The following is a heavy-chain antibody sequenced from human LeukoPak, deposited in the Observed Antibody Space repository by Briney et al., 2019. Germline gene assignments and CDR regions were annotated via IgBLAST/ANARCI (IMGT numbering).Heavy chain of an antibody. J-gene: IGHJ3*02. CDR3: ARGGGTTYYDYVWGSRDAFDI. Sequence: ASVKVSCKASGGTFSSYAINWVRQATGQGLEWMGWMNPNSGNTGYAQKFQGRVTMTRNTSISTAYMELSSLRSEDTAVYYCARGGGTTYYDYVWGSRDAFDIWGQGTMVTVSS. CDR2: MNPNSGNT. CDR1: GGTFSSYA. V-gene: IGHV1-8*02. D-gene: IGHD3-16*01.